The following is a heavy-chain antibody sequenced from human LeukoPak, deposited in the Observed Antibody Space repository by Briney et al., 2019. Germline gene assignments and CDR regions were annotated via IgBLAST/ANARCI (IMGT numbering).Heavy chain of an antibody. J-gene: IGHJ4*02. CDR3: ARDIGSGPTGDRNVY. D-gene: IGHD7-27*01. Sequence: SGGSLRLSCAASGFTFSSYSMTWVRQAPGKGLEWVSSISSSSSYIYYADSVKGRFTISRDNAKNSLYLQMNSLRAEDTAVYYCARDIGSGPTGDRNVYWGQGTLVTVSS. V-gene: IGHV3-21*01. CDR1: GFTFSSYS. CDR2: ISSSSSYI.